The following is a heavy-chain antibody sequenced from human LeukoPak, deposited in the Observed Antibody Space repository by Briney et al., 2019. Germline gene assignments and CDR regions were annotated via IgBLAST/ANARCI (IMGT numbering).Heavy chain of an antibody. Sequence: SETLSLTCSVSGDSLSKYFWSWIRQSPGKGLEWIGYIHYSGSTNYNPSLKNRVTMSVDTSKNQFSLKLNSVTAAATAVYYCWKFQYKGSFDIWGQGTMVTVSS. CDR1: GDSLSKYF. D-gene: IGHD1-1*01. CDR3: WKFQYKGSFDI. CDR2: IHYSGST. J-gene: IGHJ3*02. V-gene: IGHV4-59*03.